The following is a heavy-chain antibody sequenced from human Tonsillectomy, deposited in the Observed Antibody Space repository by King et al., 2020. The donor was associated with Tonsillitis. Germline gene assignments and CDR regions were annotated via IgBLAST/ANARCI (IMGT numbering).Heavy chain of an antibody. D-gene: IGHD3-9*01. Sequence: VQLVESGGGLVQPGGSLRLSCAASGFTFSSYSMNWVRQAPGKGLEWVSYISSSSRTIYYADSLKGGFTISRNNAKNSLYLQMNSLRDQDTAVYYCGRADEDYDILAGYCRVPGIDYWGQRTLVTVS. V-gene: IGHV3-48*02. CDR3: GRADEDYDILAGYCRVPGIDY. J-gene: IGHJ4*02. CDR2: ISSSSRTI. CDR1: GFTFSSYS.